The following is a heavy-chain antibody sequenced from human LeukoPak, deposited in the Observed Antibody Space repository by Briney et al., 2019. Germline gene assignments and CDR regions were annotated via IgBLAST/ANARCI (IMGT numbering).Heavy chain of an antibody. CDR3: ASFAYYDYVWGSYSLDY. D-gene: IGHD3-16*01. Sequence: GGSLRLSCAASGFTFSSYSMNWVRQAPGKGLEWVSYISSSSSTIYYADSVKGRFTISRDNAKNSLYLQMNSLRAEDTAVYYCASFAYYDYVWGSYSLDYWGQGTLVTVSS. V-gene: IGHV3-48*01. CDR2: ISSSSSTI. J-gene: IGHJ4*02. CDR1: GFTFSSYS.